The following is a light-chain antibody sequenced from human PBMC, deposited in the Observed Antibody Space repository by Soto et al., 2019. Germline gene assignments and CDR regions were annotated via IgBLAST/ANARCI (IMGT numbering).Light chain of an antibody. V-gene: IGKV1-5*03. CDR2: KAS. CDR1: QSISSW. CDR3: QQYNSYSYT. J-gene: IGKJ2*01. Sequence: DIQMTQSPSTLSASVGDRVTITCRASQSISSWLAWYQQKPVKAPKRLIYKASSLESGVPSRFSGSGSGTEFTLTISSLQPADFATYYCQQYNSYSYTFGQGTKLEIK.